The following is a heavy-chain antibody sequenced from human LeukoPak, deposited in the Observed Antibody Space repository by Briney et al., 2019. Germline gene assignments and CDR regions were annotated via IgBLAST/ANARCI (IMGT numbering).Heavy chain of an antibody. Sequence: GGSLRLSFAPPGFTFRSYAVHGAPQAPARGREGGALISYDGSNKYYADSVKGRFTISRDNSKNTLYLQMNSLRAEDTAVYYCARVSRDTYYYYYYMDVWGKGTTVTVSS. J-gene: IGHJ6*03. V-gene: IGHV3-30*04. CDR1: GFTFRSYA. CDR2: ISYDGSNK. CDR3: ARVSRDTYYYYYYMDV.